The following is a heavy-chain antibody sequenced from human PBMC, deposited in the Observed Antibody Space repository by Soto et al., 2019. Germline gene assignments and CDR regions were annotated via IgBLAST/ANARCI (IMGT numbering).Heavy chain of an antibody. CDR3: AKDPPSSPLHSYFDY. CDR1: GFTFSSYP. V-gene: IGHV3-23*01. D-gene: IGHD3-16*02. Sequence: HPGGSLRLSCAASGFTFSSYPMSWVRQAPGKGLEWVSGITGSGGSTYYADSVKGRFTISRDNSKNTLYLQMNSLRAEDTAVYYCAKDPPSSPLHSYFDYWGQGTRVTVSS. J-gene: IGHJ4*02. CDR2: ITGSGGST.